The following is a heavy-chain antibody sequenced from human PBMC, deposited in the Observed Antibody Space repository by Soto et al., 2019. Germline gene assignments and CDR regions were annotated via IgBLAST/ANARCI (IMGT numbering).Heavy chain of an antibody. D-gene: IGHD6-13*01. CDR2: TTHNASS. J-gene: IGHJ4*02. CDR3: ASGRARRILTSGIFDS. V-gene: IGHV4-34*01. Sequence: QVQLQQWGAGLLKPSETLSLTCAVYGGSFRGYQWTWIRQSPGKGLEWIGETTHNASSNSNPYRKSRVTISADTSKNLFTPKMFAVTAADTAVYYCASGRARRILTSGIFDSWGQGSLVTVSS. CDR1: GGSFRGYQ.